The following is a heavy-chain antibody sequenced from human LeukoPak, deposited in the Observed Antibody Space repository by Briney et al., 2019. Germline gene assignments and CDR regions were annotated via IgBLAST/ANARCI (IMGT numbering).Heavy chain of an antibody. D-gene: IGHD2-2*01. J-gene: IGHJ5*02. CDR3: AKDQRCSSTSCYLNWFDP. CDR1: GFTFSSYE. V-gene: IGHV3-48*03. CDR2: ISSSGSTI. Sequence: PGGSLRLSCAASGFTFSSYEMNWVRQAPGKGLEWVSYISSSGSTIYYADSVKGRFTISRDNAKNSLYLQMNSLRAEDTAVYYCAKDQRCSSTSCYLNWFDPWGQGTLVTVSS.